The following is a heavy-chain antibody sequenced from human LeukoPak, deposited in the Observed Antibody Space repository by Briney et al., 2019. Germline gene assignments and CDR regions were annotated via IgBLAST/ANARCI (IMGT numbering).Heavy chain of an antibody. CDR2: ISAYNGNT. D-gene: IGHD4-11*01. CDR3: ARVHPLRTVTTIRFPGGY. CDR1: GYTFTSYG. Sequence: ASVKVSCKASGYTFTSYGISWVRQAPGQGLEWMGWISAYNGNTNYAQKLQGRVTMTTDTSTSTAYMELRSLRSDDTAVYYCARVHPLRTVTTIRFPGGYWGQGTLVTVSS. J-gene: IGHJ4*02. V-gene: IGHV1-18*04.